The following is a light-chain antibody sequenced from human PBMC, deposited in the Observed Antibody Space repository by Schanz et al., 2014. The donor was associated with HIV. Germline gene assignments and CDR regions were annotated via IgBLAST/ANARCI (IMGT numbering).Light chain of an antibody. CDR1: SSNIGAGYD. CDR3: QSYDNSLSGVV. Sequence: SVLTQPPSVSGAPGQRVTISCTGSSSNIGAGYDVHWFQQLPGTAPKLLIYGDSNRPSGVPHRFSGSKSGTSASLAITGLQAEDEADYYCQSYDNSLSGVVFGGGTKLTVL. J-gene: IGLJ2*01. V-gene: IGLV1-40*01. CDR2: GDS.